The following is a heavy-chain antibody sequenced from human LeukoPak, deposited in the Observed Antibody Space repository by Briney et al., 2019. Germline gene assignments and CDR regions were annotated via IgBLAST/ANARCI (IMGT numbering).Heavy chain of an antibody. J-gene: IGHJ4*02. CDR2: IYSGYNT. D-gene: IGHD6-19*01. Sequence: GGSLRLSCAASGITVSSSYMSWVRQAPGKGLEWVSVIYSGYNTHYADSVKGRFTISRDNSKNTLYLQMNSLRAGDTAVYYCARDLGWYAYWGQGTLVTVSS. V-gene: IGHV3-66*01. CDR3: ARDLGWYAY. CDR1: GITVSSSY.